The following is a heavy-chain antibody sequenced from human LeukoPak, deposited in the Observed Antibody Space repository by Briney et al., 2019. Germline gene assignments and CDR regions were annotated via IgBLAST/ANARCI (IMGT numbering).Heavy chain of an antibody. Sequence: SETLSLTCTVSGVSISSYYWSWIRQPPGKGLEWIGYIYYSGSTNYNPSLKSRVTISVDTSKNQFSLKLSSVTAADTAVYYCARHQSSTSGNWFDPWGQGTLVTVSS. CDR3: ARHQSSTSGNWFDP. V-gene: IGHV4-59*01. CDR1: GVSISSYY. CDR2: IYYSGST. D-gene: IGHD2-2*01. J-gene: IGHJ5*02.